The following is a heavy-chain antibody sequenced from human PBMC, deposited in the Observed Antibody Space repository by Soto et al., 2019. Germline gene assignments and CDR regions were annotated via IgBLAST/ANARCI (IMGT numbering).Heavy chain of an antibody. CDR3: AHRLGYCSSTSCYDWFDP. J-gene: IGHJ5*02. D-gene: IGHD2-2*01. Sequence: QITLKESGPTLVKPTQTLTLTCTFSGLSLSTSGVGVGWIRQPPGKALEWLALIYWNDDKRYSPSLKSRLTITKDTSKNQVVLTMTNMDPVDTATYYCAHRLGYCSSTSCYDWFDPWGQGTLVTVSS. V-gene: IGHV2-5*01. CDR1: GLSLSTSGVG. CDR2: IYWNDDK.